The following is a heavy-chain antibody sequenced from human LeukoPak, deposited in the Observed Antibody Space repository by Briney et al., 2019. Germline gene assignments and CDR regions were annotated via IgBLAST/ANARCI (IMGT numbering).Heavy chain of an antibody. D-gene: IGHD3-3*01. CDR2: INHSGST. CDR3: AGYYSSIYGMDV. Sequence: PSETLSLTCAVNGGSFSGYFWSWIRQPPGKGLEWIGEINHSGSTYHNASLKSRITISVDTSKRQFSLRMNSVTAADTAVYFCAGYYSSIYGMDVWGQGTSVTVSS. CDR1: GGSFSGYF. V-gene: IGHV4-34*01. J-gene: IGHJ6*02.